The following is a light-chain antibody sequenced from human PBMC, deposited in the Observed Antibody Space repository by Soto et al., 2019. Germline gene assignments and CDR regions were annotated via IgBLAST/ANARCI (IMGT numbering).Light chain of an antibody. Sequence: QSVLTQPPSVSGAPGQRVTISCTGITSNIGAGYDVNWYQQLPGTAPKLLIYGNSNRPSGVPDRFSGSKSGTSASLAITGRQAEDEADYYCQSYDSSLSGLVFGTGTKVTVL. CDR2: GNS. CDR1: TSNIGAGYD. V-gene: IGLV1-40*01. J-gene: IGLJ1*01. CDR3: QSYDSSLSGLV.